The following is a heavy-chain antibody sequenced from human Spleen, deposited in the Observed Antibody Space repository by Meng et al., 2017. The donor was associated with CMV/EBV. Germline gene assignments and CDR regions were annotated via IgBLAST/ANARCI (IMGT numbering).Heavy chain of an antibody. V-gene: IGHV3-48*03. Sequence: GGSLRLSCGASGFTFSSYELTWVRQAPGKGLEWVSYISSSASTIYYADSVKGRFTSSRDNAKKSLYLQMNSLRAEDTAVYYCARYSSTWYVSVDYWGQGTLVTVSS. CDR1: GFTFSSYE. CDR3: ARYSSTWYVSVDY. D-gene: IGHD6-13*01. CDR2: ISSSASTI. J-gene: IGHJ4*02.